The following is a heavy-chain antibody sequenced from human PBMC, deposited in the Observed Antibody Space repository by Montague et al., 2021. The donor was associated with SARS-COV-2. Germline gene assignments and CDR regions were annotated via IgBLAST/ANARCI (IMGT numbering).Heavy chain of an antibody. CDR3: ARIRSDPPLLYLGVWDYYFDF. V-gene: IGHV2-26*01. J-gene: IGHJ4*02. CDR1: GFSLNNRLG. D-gene: IGHD3-16*02. Sequence: VKPTQTLTLTCTVSGFSLNNRLGVTWIRQPPGKALEWLAHIFLNGEQSVTTSLKTRVTVSRDTSKNQVVLSMTNVDPADTATYYCARIRSDPPLLYLGVWDYYFDFWGQGILVSVSS. CDR2: IFLNGEQ.